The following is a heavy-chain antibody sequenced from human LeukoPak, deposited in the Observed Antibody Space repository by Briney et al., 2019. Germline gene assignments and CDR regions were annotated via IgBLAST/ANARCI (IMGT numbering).Heavy chain of an antibody. CDR2: IYGSGGST. Sequence: GGSLRLSCAASGFTFSSYAMSWVRQTPGKGLEWVSSIYGSGGSTYYADSVKGRFTISRDNSKNTLYLQMNSLRAEDTAVYYCAKYPKNPSSAWTRGYFDYWGQGTPVTVSS. CDR3: AKYPKNPSSAWTRGYFDY. J-gene: IGHJ4*02. D-gene: IGHD6-19*01. CDR1: GFTFSSYA. V-gene: IGHV3-23*01.